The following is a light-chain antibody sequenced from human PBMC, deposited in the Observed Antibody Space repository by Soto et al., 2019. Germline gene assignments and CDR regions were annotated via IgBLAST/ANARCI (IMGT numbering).Light chain of an antibody. V-gene: IGKV1-17*01. CDR1: QGIGNG. Sequence: DIQMTQSPSSLSASVGDRVTITCRASQGIGNGLGWFQQKPGKAPKRLMYAASSLESGVPSRFSGSGSGTELTLSSSSLQPEDFATYYSLQHNSYPRTFGQGTKVEIK. J-gene: IGKJ1*01. CDR3: LQHNSYPRT. CDR2: AAS.